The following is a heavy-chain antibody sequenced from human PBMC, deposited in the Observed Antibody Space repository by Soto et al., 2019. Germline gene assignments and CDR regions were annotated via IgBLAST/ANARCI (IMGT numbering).Heavy chain of an antibody. J-gene: IGHJ6*02. V-gene: IGHV3-7*03. CDR3: ARDHLILPAHDFFYGSDV. CDR2: IPQDGVDG. Sequence: GGSLRLSCEVSGFTFSMYSMSWVRQSPGKGLEWVAKIPQDGVDGHYADSVKGRFIISRDNDKNSLHLQLNNLRAEDTAVYYCARDHLILPAHDFFYGSDVWGRGATVTVAS. D-gene: IGHD2-21*02. CDR1: GFTFSMYS.